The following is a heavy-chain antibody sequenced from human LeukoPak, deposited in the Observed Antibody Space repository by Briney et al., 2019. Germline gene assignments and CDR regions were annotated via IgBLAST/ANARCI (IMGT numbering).Heavy chain of an antibody. CDR3: TTDTKPAMIVVAGGNY. CDR1: GFTFSNAW. CDR2: IKSKTDGGTT. J-gene: IGHJ4*02. D-gene: IGHD3-22*01. Sequence: PGGSLRLSCAASGFTFSNAWMSWVRQAPGKGLEWVGRIKSKTDGGTTDYAAPVKGRFTISRDDSKNTLYLQMNSLKTEDTAVYYCTTDTKPAMIVVAGGNYWGRGALVTVSS. V-gene: IGHV3-15*01.